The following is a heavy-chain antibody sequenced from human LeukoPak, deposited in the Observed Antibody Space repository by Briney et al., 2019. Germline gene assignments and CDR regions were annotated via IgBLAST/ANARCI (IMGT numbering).Heavy chain of an antibody. J-gene: IGHJ5*02. CDR1: GFTFSSYS. CDR3: AVTPGGGDGSPMVP. D-gene: IGHD5-24*01. CDR2: ISSSSSYI. V-gene: IGHV3-21*01. Sequence: PGGSLRLSCAASGFTFSSYSMTWVRQAPGKGLEWVSSISSSSSYIYYADSVKGRFTISRDNAKNSLYLQMNSLRAEDTAVYYCAVTPGGGDGSPMVPWGQGTLVTVSS.